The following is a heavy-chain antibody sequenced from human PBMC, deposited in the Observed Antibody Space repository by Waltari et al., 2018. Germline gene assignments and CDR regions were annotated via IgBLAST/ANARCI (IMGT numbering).Heavy chain of an antibody. CDR3: ATPQLYCSSTSCRFDY. CDR1: GYTLPELS. J-gene: IGHJ4*02. D-gene: IGHD2-2*01. V-gene: IGHV1-24*01. Sequence: QVQLVQSGAEVKKPGASVKVSCKVSGYTLPELSMPWVRQPPGKGLEWMGGFDPEDGETIYAQKFQGRVTMTEDTSTDTAYMELSSLRSEDTAVYYCATPQLYCSSTSCRFDYWGQGTLVTVSS. CDR2: FDPEDGET.